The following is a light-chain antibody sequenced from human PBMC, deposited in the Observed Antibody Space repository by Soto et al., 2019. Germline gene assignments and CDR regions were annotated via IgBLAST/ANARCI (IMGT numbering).Light chain of an antibody. CDR2: RAX. CDR1: QNVXGS. V-gene: IGKV3-15*01. CDR3: QQSRT. Sequence: VMTXXXXTLSXXXGXXXXLSXXASQNVXGSVAWYQQXPGQAPRLLIYRAXTXATGIPARFSGSGSGTEFTLTISSXXSEDFAVYYCQQSRTFAQGTKLEIK. J-gene: IGKJ2*01.